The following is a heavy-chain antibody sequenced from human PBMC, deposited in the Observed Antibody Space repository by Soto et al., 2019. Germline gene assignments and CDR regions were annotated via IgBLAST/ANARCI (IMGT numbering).Heavy chain of an antibody. CDR2: ISAYNGNT. CDR3: AAVPYYDDGSDYFDY. D-gene: IGHD3-22*01. CDR1: GYTFTSYG. V-gene: IGHV1-18*01. Sequence: GASVKVSCKASGYTFTSYGISWVRQAPGQGLEWMGWISAYNGNTNYAQKLQGRVTMTTDTSTSTAYMELSSLRYDDTAVYYCAAVPYYDDGSDYFDYWGQGTLVTVSS. J-gene: IGHJ4*02.